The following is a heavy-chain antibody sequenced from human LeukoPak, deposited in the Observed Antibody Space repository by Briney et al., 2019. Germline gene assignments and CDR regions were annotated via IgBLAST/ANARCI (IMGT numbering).Heavy chain of an antibody. CDR1: GFTFSSYS. CDR3: ARDKGDSDAPSFDY. CDR2: ISSSSSTI. D-gene: IGHD3-10*01. Sequence: GGSLRLSCAASGFTFSSYSMNWVRQAPGKGLEWVSYISSSSSTIYYADSVKGRFTISRDNAKNSLYLQMNSLRAEDTAVYYCARDKGDSDAPSFDYWGQGTLVTVSS. V-gene: IGHV3-48*01. J-gene: IGHJ4*02.